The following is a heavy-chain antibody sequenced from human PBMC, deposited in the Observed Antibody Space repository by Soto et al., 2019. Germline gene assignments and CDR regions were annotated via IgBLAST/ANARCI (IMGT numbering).Heavy chain of an antibody. Sequence: GGSLRLSCAASGFTFSSYAMSWVRQAPGKGLEWVSAISGSGGSTYYADSVKGRFTISRDNSKNTLYLQMNSLRAEDTAVYYCAKGPYDYSNYAEPQPNNYYYYMDVWGKGTTVTVSS. V-gene: IGHV3-23*01. CDR1: GFTFSSYA. D-gene: IGHD4-4*01. CDR3: AKGPYDYSNYAEPQPNNYYYYMDV. CDR2: ISGSGGST. J-gene: IGHJ6*03.